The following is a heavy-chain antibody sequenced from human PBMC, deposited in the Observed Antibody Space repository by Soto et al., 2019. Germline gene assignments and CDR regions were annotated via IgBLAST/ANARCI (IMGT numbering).Heavy chain of an antibody. Sequence: QVQLQQWGAGLLKPSETLSLTCAVYGGSFSGYYWSWIRQPPGKGLEWIGEINHSGSTNYNPSLKSRVTISVDTSKNQFSLKLSSVTAADTAVYYCARGNGGRDGYNLSPYYFDYWGQGTLVTVSS. CDR3: ARGNGGRDGYNLSPYYFDY. CDR1: GGSFSGYY. CDR2: INHSGST. D-gene: IGHD5-12*01. J-gene: IGHJ4*02. V-gene: IGHV4-34*01.